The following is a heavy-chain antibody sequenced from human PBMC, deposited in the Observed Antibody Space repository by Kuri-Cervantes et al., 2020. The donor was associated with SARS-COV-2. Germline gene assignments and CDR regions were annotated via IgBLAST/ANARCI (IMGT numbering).Heavy chain of an antibody. V-gene: IGHV3-21*04. CDR2: ISSSSSYI. Sequence: GGSLRLSCAASGFTFSSYSMNWVRQAPGKGLEWVSSISSSSSYIYYANSVKGRFTISRDNAKNSLYLQINGLRAEDTAVYYCAREARDYFDYWGQGTLVTVSS. CDR3: AREARDYFDY. CDR1: GFTFSSYS. J-gene: IGHJ4*02.